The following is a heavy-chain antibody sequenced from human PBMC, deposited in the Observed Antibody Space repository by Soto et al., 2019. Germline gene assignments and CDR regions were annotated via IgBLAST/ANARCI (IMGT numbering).Heavy chain of an antibody. CDR3: AKSPSDYDSSGYPFWYFDL. CDR1: GFTFDDYA. Sequence: EVQLVESGGGLVQPGRSLRLSCAASGFTFDDYAMHWVRQAPGKGLEWVSGISWNSGSIGYVDSVKGRFTISRDNAKNSLYLQMNSLRAEDTALYYCAKSPSDYDSSGYPFWYFDLWGRGTLVTVSS. V-gene: IGHV3-9*01. CDR2: ISWNSGSI. D-gene: IGHD3-22*01. J-gene: IGHJ2*01.